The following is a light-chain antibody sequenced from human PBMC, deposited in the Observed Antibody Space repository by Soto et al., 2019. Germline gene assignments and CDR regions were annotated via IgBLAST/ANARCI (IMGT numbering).Light chain of an antibody. J-gene: IGLJ2*01. CDR1: SSDVGGYNY. V-gene: IGLV2-14*01. CDR2: DVS. CDR3: SSYTSSSLVV. Sequence: QSALTQPASVSGSPGQSITISCTGTSSDVGGYNYVSWYQQHPGKAPKLMIYDVSNRPSGVSNRFSGSKSGNTASLTICGLQDEDEADYCCSSYTSSSLVVFGRGTKLTVL.